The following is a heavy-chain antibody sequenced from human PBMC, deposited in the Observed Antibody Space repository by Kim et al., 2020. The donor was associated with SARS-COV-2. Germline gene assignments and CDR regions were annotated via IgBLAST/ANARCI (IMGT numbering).Heavy chain of an antibody. J-gene: IGHJ4*02. V-gene: IGHV3-23*01. Sequence: GGSLRLSCAASGFTFSSYAMSWVRQAPGKGLEWVSAISGSGGSTYYADSVKGRFTISRDNSKNTLYLQMNSLRAEDTAVYYCAKYRLKPYYDFWSGYSVAGFAYWGQGPLVTVSS. CDR3: AKYRLKPYYDFWSGYSVAGFAY. CDR1: GFTFSSYA. CDR2: ISGSGGST. D-gene: IGHD3-3*01.